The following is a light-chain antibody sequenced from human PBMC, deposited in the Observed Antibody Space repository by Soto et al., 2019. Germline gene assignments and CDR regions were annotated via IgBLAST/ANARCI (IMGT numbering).Light chain of an antibody. CDR2: GAS. V-gene: IGKV3-20*01. J-gene: IGKJ2*01. Sequence: EIVLTQSPGTLSLSPGERATLSCRASQSVSSSNLAWYQHKPGQAPRLLIHGASSRATGIPDRFSGSGSGTDFNLIISRLEHEDFAVYYCQQYGTSPRPFGQGPKLEIK. CDR3: QQYGTSPRP. CDR1: QSVSSSN.